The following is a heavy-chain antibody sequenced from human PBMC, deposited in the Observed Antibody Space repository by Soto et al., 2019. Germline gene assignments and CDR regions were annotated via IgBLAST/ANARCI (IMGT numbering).Heavy chain of an antibody. J-gene: IGHJ4*02. CDR3: AREYCSSGSCYQYFDY. V-gene: IGHV3-23*01. D-gene: IGHD2-15*01. CDR1: GFTLSNYA. Sequence: GGSLRLSCVASGFTLSNYAMNWVRQAPGKGLEWVSTISGSGGSTYYADSVKGRFTISRDNSKNTLYLQMNSPRAEDTAVYYCAREYCSSGSCYQYFDYWGQGTLVTVSS. CDR2: ISGSGGST.